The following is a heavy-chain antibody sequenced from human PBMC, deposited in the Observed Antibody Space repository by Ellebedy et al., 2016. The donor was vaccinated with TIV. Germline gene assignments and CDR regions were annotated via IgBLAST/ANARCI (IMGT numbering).Heavy chain of an antibody. Sequence: AASVKVSCKVSGYTLTELSMHWVRQAPGKGLEWMGGFDPEDGETIYAQKFQGWVTMTRDTSISTAYMELSSLRSEDTAVYYCARARSSGWLHTPDYWGQGILVTVSS. D-gene: IGHD6-19*01. CDR1: GYTLTELS. CDR2: FDPEDGET. CDR3: ARARSSGWLHTPDY. V-gene: IGHV1-24*01. J-gene: IGHJ4*02.